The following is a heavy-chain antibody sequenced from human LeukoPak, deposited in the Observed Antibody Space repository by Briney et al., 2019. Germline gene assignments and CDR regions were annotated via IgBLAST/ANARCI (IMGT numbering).Heavy chain of an antibody. V-gene: IGHV3-53*04. CDR2: IYSGGST. CDR3: ASDGSGMMTYDAFDI. Sequence: GGSLRLSCAASGFTVSSNYMSWVRQAPGKGLEWVSVIYSGGSTYYADSVKGRFTISRHNSKNTLYLQMNSLRAEDTAVYYCASDGSGMMTYDAFDIWGQGTMVTVSS. D-gene: IGHD6-19*01. J-gene: IGHJ3*02. CDR1: GFTVSSNY.